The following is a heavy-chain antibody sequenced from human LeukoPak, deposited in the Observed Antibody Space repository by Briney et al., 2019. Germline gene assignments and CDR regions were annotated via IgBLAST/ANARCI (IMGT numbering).Heavy chain of an antibody. Sequence: SETLSLTCTVSGGSISSYYWSWIRQPAGKGLEWIGRIYTSGSTNYNPSLKSRVTISVDTSKNQFSLKLSSVTAADTAVYYCARGTMVRGVTYYFDYWGQGTLVTVSS. J-gene: IGHJ4*02. D-gene: IGHD3-10*01. CDR3: ARGTMVRGVTYYFDY. V-gene: IGHV4-4*07. CDR1: GGSISSYY. CDR2: IYTSGST.